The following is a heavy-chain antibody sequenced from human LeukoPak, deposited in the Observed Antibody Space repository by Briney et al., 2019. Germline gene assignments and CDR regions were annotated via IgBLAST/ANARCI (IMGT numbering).Heavy chain of an antibody. J-gene: IGHJ4*02. Sequence: ASVTVFLKASVYTFTIYGISWVRQAPGQGLEWMGWISAYNGNTNYAQKLQGRGTMTTDTSTSTAYVELRSLRSDDTAVYYCASSYYDSSGPDYWGQGTLVTVSS. CDR2: ISAYNGNT. D-gene: IGHD3-22*01. V-gene: IGHV1-18*01. CDR3: ASSYYDSSGPDY. CDR1: VYTFTIYG.